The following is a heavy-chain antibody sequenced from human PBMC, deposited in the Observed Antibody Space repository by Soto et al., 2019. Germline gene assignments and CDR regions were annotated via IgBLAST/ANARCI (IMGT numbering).Heavy chain of an antibody. Sequence: GASVKVSCKASGYTFTSYYMHWVRQAPGQRLEWMGWNNAGTGDIRDSQNFHGRVTITRDTSASTVFMELSSLRSEDTAVYYCARSTTRSTSMFWFDPWGQGTQVTVSS. D-gene: IGHD2-2*01. CDR1: GYTFTSYY. V-gene: IGHV1-3*01. CDR2: NNAGTGDI. CDR3: ARSTTRSTSMFWFDP. J-gene: IGHJ5*02.